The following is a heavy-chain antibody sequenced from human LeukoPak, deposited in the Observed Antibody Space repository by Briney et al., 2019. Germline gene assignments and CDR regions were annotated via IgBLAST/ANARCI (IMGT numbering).Heavy chain of an antibody. V-gene: IGHV3-7*01. Sequence: PGGSLRLSCAAYGFTFSSSWMSWVRQAPGKGLEWVANIKQDESEKYYVDSVKGRFTISRDNAKNSLYLQMNILRAEDTAVYYCARDSTYSTRFDYWGQGTLVTVSS. CDR2: IKQDESEK. D-gene: IGHD2-8*01. CDR1: GFTFSSSW. J-gene: IGHJ4*02. CDR3: ARDSTYSTRFDY.